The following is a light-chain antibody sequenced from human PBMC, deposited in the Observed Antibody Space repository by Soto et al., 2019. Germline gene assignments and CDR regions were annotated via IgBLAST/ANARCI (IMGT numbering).Light chain of an antibody. J-gene: IGKJ5*01. CDR2: GAS. CDR1: QSVSSSY. V-gene: IGKV3D-20*02. CDR3: QQRGKSFT. Sequence: MMMTQSPATLSVSPGERATLSCRASQSVSSSYLAWYQQKPGQAPRLLIYGASSRATGIPDRFSGSGSGTDFILTISSLEPEDFAVYYCQQRGKSFTFGQGTRLEIK.